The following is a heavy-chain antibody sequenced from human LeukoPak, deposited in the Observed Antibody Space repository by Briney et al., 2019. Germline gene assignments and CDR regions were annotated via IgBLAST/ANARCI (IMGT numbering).Heavy chain of an antibody. CDR2: IYYNGNT. J-gene: IGHJ6*02. CDR3: AGGRSNYYGIGR. D-gene: IGHD1-26*01. Sequence: PSETLSLTCSVSDGSINSYYWNWIRRPPGKGLEWIGYIYYNGNTNYSPSLKSRVTMSVDTSKNLFSLKVSSVTAADTAVYYCAGGRSNYYGIGRLGPRDHGHRLL. V-gene: IGHV4-59*01. CDR1: DGSINSYY.